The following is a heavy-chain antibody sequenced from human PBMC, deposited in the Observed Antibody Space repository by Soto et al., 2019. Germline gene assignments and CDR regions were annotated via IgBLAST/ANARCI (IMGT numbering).Heavy chain of an antibody. CDR2: IDSSGST. D-gene: IGHD3-10*01. Sequence: GGSLRLSCAASGFTVSDNYMSWVRQAPGKRLEWVSVIDSSGSTYYPDSVKGRFTISRDNAKDSLYLQMNSLRADDTAVYYCARVRYYDSGSSINWFDPWGQGTLVTVSS. J-gene: IGHJ5*02. V-gene: IGHV3-66*01. CDR1: GFTVSDNY. CDR3: ARVRYYDSGSSINWFDP.